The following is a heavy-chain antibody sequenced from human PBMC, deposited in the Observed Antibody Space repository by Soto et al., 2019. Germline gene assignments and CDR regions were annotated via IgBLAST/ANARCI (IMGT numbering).Heavy chain of an antibody. J-gene: IGHJ6*02. V-gene: IGHV3-23*01. CDR2: ISGSGGST. D-gene: IGHD3-22*01. Sequence: PGGSLRLSCAASGFTLSSYAMSWVRQAPGKGLEWVSAISGSGGSTYYADSVKGRSTISRDNSKNTLYLQMNSLRAEDTAVYYCAKFLVGDSGGYYPRLMYGMDVWGQGTTVTVSS. CDR3: AKFLVGDSGGYYPRLMYGMDV. CDR1: GFTLSSYA.